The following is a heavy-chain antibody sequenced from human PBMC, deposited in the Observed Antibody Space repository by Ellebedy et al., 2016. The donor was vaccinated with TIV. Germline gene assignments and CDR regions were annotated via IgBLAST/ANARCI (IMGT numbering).Heavy chain of an antibody. CDR2: IKGDGSST. V-gene: IGHV3-74*01. Sequence: GGSLRLSXTASGFTFSNYWMHWVRQAPGRGLVWVSRIKGDGSSTSYADSVMGRFTISRDNTKNTLSLQMNSLRAEDTALYYCVRDGVGAPPFDYWGQGTLVTVSS. D-gene: IGHD1-26*01. CDR3: VRDGVGAPPFDY. J-gene: IGHJ4*02. CDR1: GFTFSNYW.